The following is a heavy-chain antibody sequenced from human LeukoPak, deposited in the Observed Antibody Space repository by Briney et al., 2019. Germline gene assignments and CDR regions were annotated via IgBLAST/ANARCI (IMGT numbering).Heavy chain of an antibody. Sequence: GGSLRLSCAASGFTFSNYGMHWVRQAPGKGLEWVAFIPYDGSNKYYAYSLQGRFTISRDNSMNTLYLQISSLRAEDTAIYFCAKAICGGNCYPHGGYWGQGTLVTVSS. CDR2: IPYDGSNK. D-gene: IGHD2-21*01. CDR1: GFTFSNYG. CDR3: AKAICGGNCYPHGGY. V-gene: IGHV3-30*02. J-gene: IGHJ4*02.